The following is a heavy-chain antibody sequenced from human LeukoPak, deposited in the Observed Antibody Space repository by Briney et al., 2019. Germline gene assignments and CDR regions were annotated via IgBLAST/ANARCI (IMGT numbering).Heavy chain of an antibody. J-gene: IGHJ4*02. CDR3: ARDPHVLPFDY. Sequence: GGSLRLSCAASGFTFSSYWMSWVRQAPGKGLEWVANRKQDGSEKYYVDSVKGRFTISRDNAKNSLYLQMNSLRAEDTAVYYCARDPHVLPFDYWGQGTLVTVSS. V-gene: IGHV3-7*04. CDR1: GFTFSSYW. CDR2: RKQDGSEK.